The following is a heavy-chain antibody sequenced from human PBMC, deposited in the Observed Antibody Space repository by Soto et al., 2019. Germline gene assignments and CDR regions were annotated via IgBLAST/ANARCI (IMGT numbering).Heavy chain of an antibody. CDR2: LYYSGST. Sequence: QVQLQESGPGLVKPSQTLSLTCTVSGGSISSGGYYWSWIRQHPGKGLEWIGYLYYSGSTYYNPSRKRRATISVDTSKNQCSLKLSSVTAADTAVYYCARRYGGNSGDYWGQGTLVTVSS. CDR3: ARRYGGNSGDY. CDR1: GGSISSGGYY. J-gene: IGHJ4*02. V-gene: IGHV4-31*03. D-gene: IGHD2-21*02.